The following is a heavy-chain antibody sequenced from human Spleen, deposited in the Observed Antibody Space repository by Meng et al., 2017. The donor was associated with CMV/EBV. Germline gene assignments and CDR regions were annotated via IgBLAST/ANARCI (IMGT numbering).Heavy chain of an antibody. V-gene: IGHV4-34*01. CDR2: INHSGST. CDR3: ARGGYCSGGSCYEGWFDP. D-gene: IGHD2-15*01. Sequence: RWVPGLCKPSAPLSRTWAFYGGSFSGYYWSWIRQPPGKGLEWIGEINHSGSTNYNPSLKSRVTISVDTSKNQFSLKLSSVTAADTAVYYCARGGYCSGGSCYEGWFDPWGQGTLVTVSS. CDR1: GGSFSGYY. J-gene: IGHJ5*02.